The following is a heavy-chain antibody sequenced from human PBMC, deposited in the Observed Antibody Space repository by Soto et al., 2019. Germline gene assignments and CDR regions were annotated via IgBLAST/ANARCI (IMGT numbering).Heavy chain of an antibody. V-gene: IGHV4-34*01. Sequence: QVQLQQWGAGLLKPSETLSLTCAVYGGSFSGYYWSWIRQPPGKGLEWIGEINHSGSTNYNPSVKSRVTISVDTSKNQVSLELSSVSAAATAVYYCARERITMIQAWGQGTLVTVSS. CDR2: INHSGST. D-gene: IGHD3-22*01. CDR1: GGSFSGYY. CDR3: ARERITMIQA. J-gene: IGHJ1*01.